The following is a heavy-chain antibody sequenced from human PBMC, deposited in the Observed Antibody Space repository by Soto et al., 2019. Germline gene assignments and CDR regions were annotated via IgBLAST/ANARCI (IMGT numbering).Heavy chain of an antibody. D-gene: IGHD5-12*01. J-gene: IGHJ4*02. CDR1: AYISTSYG. CDR3: ETDRSETSGYWHY. V-gene: IGHV1-18*01. CDR2: ISDYNGNK. Sequence: KISCYASAYISTSYGISQGRHAPGQGLEWMGWISDYNGNKNYAQKLQGRVTITTDKSTSTVYMELNSLRADDTAVYYCETDRSETSGYWHYWGQGTLVTVSS.